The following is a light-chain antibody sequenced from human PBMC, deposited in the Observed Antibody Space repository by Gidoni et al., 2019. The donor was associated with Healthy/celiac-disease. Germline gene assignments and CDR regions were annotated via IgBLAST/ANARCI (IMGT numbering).Light chain of an antibody. CDR3: QQYNSYPWT. V-gene: IGKV1-5*03. CDR1: QSISSW. CDR2: KAS. Sequence: DIQMTQSPSTLSASVGDRVTITCRASQSISSWLALYQQKPGKAPKLLIHKASSLESGGPSRFSGSGSGTEFTLTISSLQPDDFATYYCQQYNSYPWTFGQGTKVEIK. J-gene: IGKJ1*01.